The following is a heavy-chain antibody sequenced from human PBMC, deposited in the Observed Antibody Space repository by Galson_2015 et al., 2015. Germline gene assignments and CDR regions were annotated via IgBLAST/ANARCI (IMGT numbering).Heavy chain of an antibody. D-gene: IGHD3-3*01. CDR1: GFSVSSDY. J-gene: IGHJ5*02. CDR3: ARGGVIFGVVRWFDP. Sequence: SLRLSCAASGFSVSSDYMSWVRQAPGKGLEWVSIIYSDDSTYYADSVKGRFTISRDNSKNTLYLQMNSLRAEDTAVYYCARGGVIFGVVRWFDPRGQGTLVTVFS. CDR2: IYSDDST. V-gene: IGHV3-53*01.